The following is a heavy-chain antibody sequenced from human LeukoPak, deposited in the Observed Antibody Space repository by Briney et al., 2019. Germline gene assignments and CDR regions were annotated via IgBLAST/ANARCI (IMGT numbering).Heavy chain of an antibody. Sequence: SETLSLTCTVSGGSISSSRYYWGWIRQPPGKGLEWIGSIYYSGSTYYNPSLKSRLTISVDTSKNQFSLKLSSVTAADTAVFYCARSAGGSYFDYWGQGTLVSVSS. J-gene: IGHJ4*02. D-gene: IGHD2-8*02. V-gene: IGHV4-39*01. CDR3: ARSAGGSYFDY. CDR2: IYYSGST. CDR1: GGSISSSRYY.